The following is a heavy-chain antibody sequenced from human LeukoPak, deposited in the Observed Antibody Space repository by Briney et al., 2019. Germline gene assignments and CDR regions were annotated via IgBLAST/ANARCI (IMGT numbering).Heavy chain of an antibody. J-gene: IGHJ4*02. CDR3: VRSAFHAGSGNYYDY. D-gene: IGHD3-22*01. Sequence: GGSLRLSCAASGFTFSRYAMSWVRQAPGKGLEWVSGIDNAGSITTYADSVKGRFTISRDNAENTLYLQMNSLRVEDTAVYYCVRSAFHAGSGNYYDYWGQGTLVTVSS. V-gene: IGHV3-74*03. CDR2: IDNAGSIT. CDR1: GFTFSRYA.